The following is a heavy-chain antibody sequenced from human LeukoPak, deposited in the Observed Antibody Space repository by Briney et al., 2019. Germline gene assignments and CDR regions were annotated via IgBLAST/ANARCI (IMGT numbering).Heavy chain of an antibody. Sequence: PGGSLRLSCAASGFTFSNYWMSWVRQAPGKGLEWVSGISPRGDITYYTDSVKGRFTVSRDNFKNTVHLQVNSLRPEDTAVYFCAKDDAWIRFASWGQGILVTVSS. V-gene: IGHV3-23*01. CDR3: AKDDAWIRFAS. CDR2: ISPRGDIT. D-gene: IGHD5-12*01. J-gene: IGHJ5*01. CDR1: GFTFSNYW.